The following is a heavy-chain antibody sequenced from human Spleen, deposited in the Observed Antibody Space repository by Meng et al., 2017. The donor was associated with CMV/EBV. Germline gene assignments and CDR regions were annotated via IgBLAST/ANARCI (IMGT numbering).Heavy chain of an antibody. CDR2: IYSCGST. V-gene: IGHV3-53*05. D-gene: IGHD3-16*01. Sequence: GESLKISCAASGFTVSSNYMSWVRQAPGKGLEWVSVIYSCGSTYYADSVKGRFTISRDNSKNTLYLQMNSLRADDTAVYYCAKERPPGGYYYGMDVWGQGTTVTVSS. CDR3: AKERPPGGYYYGMDV. CDR1: GFTVSSNY. J-gene: IGHJ6*02.